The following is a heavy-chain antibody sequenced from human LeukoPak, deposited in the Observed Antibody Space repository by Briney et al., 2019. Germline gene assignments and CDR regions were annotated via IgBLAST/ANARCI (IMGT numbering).Heavy chain of an antibody. CDR1: GYTFTDYS. Sequence: ASVKLSCKASGYTFTDYSMHWVRQAPGQGLEWMGWINPKSGNTDYAQKFQGRVTMTADSCITTAHMELNRLTSDDTTLYYCARNRAGDYFDHWGQGTLVTVSS. V-gene: IGHV1-2*02. D-gene: IGHD7-27*01. J-gene: IGHJ4*02. CDR2: INPKSGNT. CDR3: ARNRAGDYFDH.